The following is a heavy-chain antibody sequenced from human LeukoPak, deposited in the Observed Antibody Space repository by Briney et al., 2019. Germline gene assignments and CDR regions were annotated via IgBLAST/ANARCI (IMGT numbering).Heavy chain of an antibody. V-gene: IGHV3-23*01. CDR3: TKVDPPTVAPGVFYYYYYMDV. D-gene: IGHD4-23*01. CDR1: GFTFSSHA. Sequence: GSLRLSCAASGFTFSSHAMSWVRQAPGKGLEWVSAISGSGASTFYADSVKGRFTISRDNSKTSVSLQMNSLRVEDTAMYYCTKVDPPTVAPGVFYYYYYMDVWGKGTTVTVSS. CDR2: ISGSGAST. J-gene: IGHJ6*03.